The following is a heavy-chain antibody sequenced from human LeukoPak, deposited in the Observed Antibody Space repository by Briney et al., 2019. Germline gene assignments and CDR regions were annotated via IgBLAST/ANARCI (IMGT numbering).Heavy chain of an antibody. V-gene: IGHV4-39*01. CDR1: GGSISSSSYY. J-gene: IGHJ4*02. CDR3: ARSPIAAAEDY. D-gene: IGHD6-13*01. CDR2: IYYSGST. Sequence: PSETLSLTCTVSGGSISSSSYYWGWIRQPPGQGLEWIGSIYYSGSTYYNPSLKSRVTISVDTSKNQFSLKLSSVTAADTAVYYCARSPIAAAEDYWGQGTLVTVSS.